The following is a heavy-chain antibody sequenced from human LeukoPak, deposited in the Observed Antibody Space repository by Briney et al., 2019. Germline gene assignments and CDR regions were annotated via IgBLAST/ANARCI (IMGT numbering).Heavy chain of an antibody. J-gene: IGHJ4*02. V-gene: IGHV3-33*01. D-gene: IGHD3-16*01. CDR3: ERDRGALQYFDY. Sequence: PGRSLRLSWAASGFTFRNHGMGWVRQAPGKGLEWVAIIWYDGSNKYYAASVNGRFTISRDNSKNTLYLQMNSLRDDDTAVYYCERDRGALQYFDYWGQGTLVTVSS. CDR1: GFTFRNHG. CDR2: IWYDGSNK.